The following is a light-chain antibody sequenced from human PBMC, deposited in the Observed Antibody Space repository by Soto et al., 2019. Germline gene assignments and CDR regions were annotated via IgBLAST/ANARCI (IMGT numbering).Light chain of an antibody. CDR3: QQRGNWPRT. V-gene: IGKV3-11*01. CDR1: QSVSSY. J-gene: IGKJ2*01. Sequence: EIVLTQSPATLSLSPGERATLSCRASQSVSSYLAWYQQKPGQAPRLLIYGASNRATDIPARFSGSGSETDFTLTISSLESEDFAVYYCQQRGNWPRTFGQGTKLEIK. CDR2: GAS.